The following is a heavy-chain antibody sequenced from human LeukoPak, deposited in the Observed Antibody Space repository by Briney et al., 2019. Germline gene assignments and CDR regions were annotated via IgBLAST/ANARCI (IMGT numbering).Heavy chain of an antibody. CDR1: GGSFSGYY. CDR3: ARVSARWLHHYFDY. CDR2: INHSGST. Sequence: PSETLSLTCAVYGGSFSGYYWSWIRQPPGKGLEWIGEINHSGSTNYNPSLKSRVTISVDTSKNQFSLKLSSVTAVDTAVYYCARVSARWLHHYFDYWGQGTLVTVSS. V-gene: IGHV4-34*01. J-gene: IGHJ4*02. D-gene: IGHD5-24*01.